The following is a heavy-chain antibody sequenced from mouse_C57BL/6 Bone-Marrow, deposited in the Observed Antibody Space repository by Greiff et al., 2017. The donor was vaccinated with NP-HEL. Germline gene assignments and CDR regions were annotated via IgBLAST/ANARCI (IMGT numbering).Heavy chain of an antibody. CDR1: GFSFTSYA. V-gene: IGHV2-9-1*01. CDR3: ARNGGGRDYFDY. J-gene: IGHJ2*01. Sequence: VQGVESGPGLVAPSQSLSITCTVSGFSFTSYAISWVRQPPGKGLEWLGVIWTGGGPTYNSGPQFSLSISKDNSKSKVFLKMNSLHTDDTARYYCARNGGGRDYFDYWGQGTTLTVSS. D-gene: IGHD1-1*01. CDR2: IWTGGGP.